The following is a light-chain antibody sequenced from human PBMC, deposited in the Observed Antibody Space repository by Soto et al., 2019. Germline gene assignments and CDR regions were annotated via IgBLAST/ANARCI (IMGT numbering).Light chain of an antibody. CDR2: DAS. Sequence: EVVLTQSPVTLSLSPGQRATLSCRASQSISSNLAWYQQKPGQAPRLLISDASNRATGIPARFSGSGSGTDFTLTISSLEPEDFGVYYCQQRSKWTPEWTLGQGTKVDIK. J-gene: IGKJ1*01. CDR3: QQRSKWTPEWT. CDR1: QSISSN. V-gene: IGKV3-11*01.